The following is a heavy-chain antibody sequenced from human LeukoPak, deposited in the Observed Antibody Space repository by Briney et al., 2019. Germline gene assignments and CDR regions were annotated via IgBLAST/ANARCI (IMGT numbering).Heavy chain of an antibody. CDR3: AKVPGDYYYMDV. V-gene: IGHV3-30-3*01. CDR1: GFTFSSYA. CDR2: ISYDGSNK. J-gene: IGHJ6*03. Sequence: GGSLRLSCAASGFTFSSYAMHWVRQAPGKGLEWVAVISYDGSNKYYADSVKGRFTISRDNSKNTLYLQMNSLRAEDTAVYYCAKVPGDYYYMDVWGKGTTVTVSS.